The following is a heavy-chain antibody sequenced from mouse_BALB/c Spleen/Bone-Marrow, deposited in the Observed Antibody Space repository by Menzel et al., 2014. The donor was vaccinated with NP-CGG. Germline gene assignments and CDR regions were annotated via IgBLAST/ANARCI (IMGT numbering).Heavy chain of an antibody. J-gene: IGHJ2*01. Sequence: EVQGVQSGRGLVQPGGSRTLSCAASGFTFSSFGMHWVRQAPENALERGVYISSGSSTVYYADKVKGRFTVSRDNPKNTLFLQMTGLKSEDTAIYYCARDAGAYAGVDYWGQGTTLTVS. CDR2: ISSGSSTV. CDR3: ARDAGAYAGVDY. CDR1: GFTFSSFG. D-gene: IGHD2-13*01. V-gene: IGHV5-17*02.